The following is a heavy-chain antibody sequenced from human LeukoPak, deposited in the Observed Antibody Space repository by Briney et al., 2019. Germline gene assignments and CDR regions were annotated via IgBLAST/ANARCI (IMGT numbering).Heavy chain of an antibody. D-gene: IGHD5-18*01. CDR3: ARFPHSSRGYSKGRVDY. CDR2: INPNSGGT. Sequence: ASVKVSCKASGYTFTGYYMHWVRQAPGQGLEWMGWINPNSGGTNYAQKFQGRVTMTRDTSISTAYMELSRLRSDDTAVYYCARFPHSSRGYSKGRVDYWGQGTLVTVSS. CDR1: GYTFTGYY. J-gene: IGHJ4*02. V-gene: IGHV1-2*02.